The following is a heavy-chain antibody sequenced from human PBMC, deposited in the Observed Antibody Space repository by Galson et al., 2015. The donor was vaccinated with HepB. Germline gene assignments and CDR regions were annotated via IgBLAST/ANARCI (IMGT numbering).Heavy chain of an antibody. D-gene: IGHD6-13*01. Sequence: SVKVSCKASGYTFAGYYMHWVRQAPGQGLEWMGWINPNSGGTNYAQKFQGRVTMTRDTSISTAYMELSRLRSDDTAVYYCARGERSLGWQQLVQGDYWGQGTLVTVSS. J-gene: IGHJ4*02. CDR2: INPNSGGT. V-gene: IGHV1-2*02. CDR1: GYTFAGYY. CDR3: ARGERSLGWQQLVQGDY.